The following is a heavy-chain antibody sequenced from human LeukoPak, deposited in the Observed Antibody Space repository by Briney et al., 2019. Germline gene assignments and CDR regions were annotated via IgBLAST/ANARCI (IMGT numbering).Heavy chain of an antibody. Sequence: GGSLRLSCAASGFTLSSYGMHWVRQAPGKGLEWVAFIRYDGSNKYYADSVKGRFTISRDNSKNTLYLQMNSLRAEDTAVYYCAKDRYYGSGSYYRIYYFDYWGQGTLVTVSS. V-gene: IGHV3-30*02. J-gene: IGHJ4*02. CDR2: IRYDGSNK. CDR1: GFTLSSYG. D-gene: IGHD3-10*01. CDR3: AKDRYYGSGSYYRIYYFDY.